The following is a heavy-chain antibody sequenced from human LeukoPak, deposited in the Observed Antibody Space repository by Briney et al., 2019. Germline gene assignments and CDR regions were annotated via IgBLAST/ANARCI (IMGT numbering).Heavy chain of an antibody. Sequence: GGSLRLSCAVSGFTVSTNYMSWVRQAPGKGLEWVSVIYGGANTHYADSVKGRFTISRDNAKNTLYLQMNSLRVEDTAVYYCGRALGSPLDYWGQGTLVTVSA. D-gene: IGHD1-26*01. CDR3: GRALGSPLDY. CDR2: IYGGANT. CDR1: GFTVSTNY. V-gene: IGHV3-53*01. J-gene: IGHJ4*02.